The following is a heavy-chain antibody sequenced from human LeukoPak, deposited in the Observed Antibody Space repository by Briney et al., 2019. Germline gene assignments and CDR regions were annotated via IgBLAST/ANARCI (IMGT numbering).Heavy chain of an antibody. J-gene: IGHJ4*02. Sequence: PGGSLRLSCAASGFTFSDYYMSWIRQAPGKGLEWVPYISSSGSTIYYADSVKGRFTISRDNAKNSLYLQMNSLRAEDTAVYYCARGITYYYDSSGYLYWGQGTLVTVSS. CDR3: ARGITYYYDSSGYLY. CDR2: ISSSGSTI. V-gene: IGHV3-11*04. CDR1: GFTFSDYY. D-gene: IGHD3-22*01.